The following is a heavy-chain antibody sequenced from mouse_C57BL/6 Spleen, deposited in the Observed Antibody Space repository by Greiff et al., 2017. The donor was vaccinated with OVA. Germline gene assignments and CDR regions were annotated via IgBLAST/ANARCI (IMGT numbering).Heavy chain of an antibody. V-gene: IGHV1-14*01. J-gene: IGHJ1*03. Sequence: VQLQQSGPELVKPGASVKMSCKASGYTFTSYVMHWVKQKPGQGLEWIGYIYPYNDGTKYNEKFKGKATLTSDKSSSTAYMELSSLTSEDSAVYYCASKHYYGSSRIYWYFDVWGTGTTVTVSS. CDR2: IYPYNDGT. CDR3: ASKHYYGSSRIYWYFDV. CDR1: GYTFTSYV. D-gene: IGHD1-1*01.